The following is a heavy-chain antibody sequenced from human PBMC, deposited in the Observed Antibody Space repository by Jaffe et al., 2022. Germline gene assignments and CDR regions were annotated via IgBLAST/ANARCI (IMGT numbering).Heavy chain of an antibody. D-gene: IGHD6-19*01. Sequence: QVQLQESGPGLVKPSETLSLTCAVSGYSISSGYYWGWIRQPPGKGLEWIGSIYHSGSTYYNPSLKSRVTISVDTSKNQFSLKLSSVTAADTAVYYCARGGAWYSSGWYYFDYWGQGTLVTVSS. CDR2: IYHSGST. CDR1: GYSISSGYY. J-gene: IGHJ4*02. CDR3: ARGGAWYSSGWYYFDY. V-gene: IGHV4-38-2*01.